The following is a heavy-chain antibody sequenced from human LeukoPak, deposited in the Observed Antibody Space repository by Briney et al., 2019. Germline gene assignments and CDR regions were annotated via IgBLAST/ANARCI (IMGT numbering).Heavy chain of an antibody. CDR2: IIPIFGTA. D-gene: IGHD2-8*01. V-gene: IGHV1-69*13. J-gene: IGHJ4*02. Sequence: ASVKVSCKASGGTFSSYAISWVRQAPGQGLEWMGGIIPIFGTANYAQKFQGRVTITADESTSTAYMELSSLRSEDTAVYYCARDPGGYCTNGVCYTTWGQGTLVTVSS. CDR1: GGTFSSYA. CDR3: ARDPGGYCTNGVCYTT.